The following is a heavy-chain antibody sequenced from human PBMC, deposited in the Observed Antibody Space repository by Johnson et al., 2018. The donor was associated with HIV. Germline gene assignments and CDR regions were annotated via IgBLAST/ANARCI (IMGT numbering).Heavy chain of an antibody. V-gene: IGHV3-33*05. CDR1: GFTFSMYG. CDR3: YCTDHVGAGSESKGTFDA. J-gene: IGHJ3*01. D-gene: IGHD3-10*01. Sequence: QVQLVESGGGVVQPGGSLRLTCAASGFTFSMYGIHWVRQAPGKGLEWVAVISYDGSNKYYADSVKGRVTISRDNSKNTLYLQMNSLRQDDTAVYSCYCTDHVGAGSESKGTFDAWGQGTMVTVSS. CDR2: ISYDGSNK.